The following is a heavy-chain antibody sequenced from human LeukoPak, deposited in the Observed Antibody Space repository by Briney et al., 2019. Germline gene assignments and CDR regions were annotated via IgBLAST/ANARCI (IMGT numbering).Heavy chain of an antibody. D-gene: IGHD6-19*01. CDR2: VGGSGGDT. CDR3: AKRAPPGTAVGVPYYFDH. Sequence: GGSLRLSCAASGFTFNSYAMSWFRQAPGTGLEWVSTVGGSGGDTFYADSVKGRFTISRDNSNNAVYLQMNSLRAEDTALYYCAKRAPPGTAVGVPYYFDHWGQGTLVTVSS. V-gene: IGHV3-23*01. J-gene: IGHJ4*02. CDR1: GFTFNSYA.